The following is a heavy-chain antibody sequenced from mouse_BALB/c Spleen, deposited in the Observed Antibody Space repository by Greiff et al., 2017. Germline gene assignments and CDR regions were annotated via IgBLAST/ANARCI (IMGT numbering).Heavy chain of an antibody. Sequence: QVQLQQPGAELVKPGAPVKLSCKASGYTFTSYWMNWVKQRPGRGLEWIGRIDPSDSETHYNQKFKDKATLTVDKSSSTAYIQLSSLTSEDSAVYYCARQLGLRAMDYWGQGTSVTVSS. CDR3: ARQLGLRAMDY. J-gene: IGHJ4*01. V-gene: IGHV1-69*02. CDR2: IDPSDSET. CDR1: GYTFTSYW. D-gene: IGHD3-1*01.